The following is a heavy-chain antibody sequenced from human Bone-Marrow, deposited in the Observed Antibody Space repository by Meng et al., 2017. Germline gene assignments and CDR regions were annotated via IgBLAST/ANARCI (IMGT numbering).Heavy chain of an antibody. CDR1: GFTFTAYA. CDR2: ISGSGATA. V-gene: IGHV3-23*01. CDR3: AKAVTDRSGSWRYAFDI. J-gene: IGHJ3*02. D-gene: IGHD6-13*01. Sequence: GESLKISCAASGFTFTAYAMSWVRQAPGKGLEWVSAISGSGATAYYAESVKGRFTISRDNSNYTLYLQMNSLRADETAVYYCAKAVTDRSGSWRYAFDIWGQGTMVTVSS.